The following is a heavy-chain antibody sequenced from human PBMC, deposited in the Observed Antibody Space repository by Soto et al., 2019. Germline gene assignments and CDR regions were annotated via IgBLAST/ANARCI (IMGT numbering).Heavy chain of an antibody. J-gene: IGHJ6*02. D-gene: IGHD3-16*01. V-gene: IGHV1-18*04. CDR3: ARAPVSDGYYYGMDV. Sequence: ASVKVSCKASVYTFTSYGIIWVRQTPGQGLEWMGWISAYNGNTNYAQKLQGRVTMTTDTSTSTAYMELRSLRSDDTAVYYCARAPVSDGYYYGMDVWGQGTRVTVSS. CDR2: ISAYNGNT. CDR1: VYTFTSYG.